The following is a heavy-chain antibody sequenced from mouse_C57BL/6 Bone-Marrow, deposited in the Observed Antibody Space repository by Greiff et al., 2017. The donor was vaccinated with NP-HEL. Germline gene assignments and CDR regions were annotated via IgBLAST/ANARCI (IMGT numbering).Heavy chain of an antibody. J-gene: IGHJ3*01. Sequence: QVQLQQSGAELAQPGASVTLSCKASGYTFTSYWMHWVNQRPGQGLEWIGYINPSSGYTKYNQKFKDKATLTADKSSSTAYMQLSSLTYEDSAVYYCAHYYGSSYVWFAYWGQGTLVTVSA. CDR3: AHYYGSSYVWFAY. CDR1: GYTFTSYW. D-gene: IGHD1-1*01. V-gene: IGHV1-7*01. CDR2: INPSSGYT.